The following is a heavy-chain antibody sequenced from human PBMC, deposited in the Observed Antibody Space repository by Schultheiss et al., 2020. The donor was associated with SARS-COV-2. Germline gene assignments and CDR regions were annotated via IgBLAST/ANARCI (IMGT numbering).Heavy chain of an antibody. Sequence: SETLSLTCAVYGGSFSGYYWSWIRQPPGKGLEWIGEINHSGSTNYNPSLKSRVTISVDTSKNQFSLKLSSVTAADTAVYYCAREGQGYPAGYFDLWGRGTLVTVSS. V-gene: IGHV4-34*01. CDR3: AREGQGYPAGYFDL. D-gene: IGHD1-1*01. CDR2: INHSGST. CDR1: GGSFSGYY. J-gene: IGHJ2*01.